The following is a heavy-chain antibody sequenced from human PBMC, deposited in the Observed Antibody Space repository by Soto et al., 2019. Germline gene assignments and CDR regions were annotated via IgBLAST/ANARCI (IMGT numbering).Heavy chain of an antibody. CDR1: GYTFTTYS. J-gene: IGHJ6*02. Sequence: SVKVSCKASGYTFTTYSMHWVRQAPGQRLEWMGWIHAGNGNTEHSQKFQGRATITRDTSASTAYLELGSLRSEDTAVYYCARAACSSTSCYNYYAYGMDVWGQGTAVTVSS. CDR3: ARAACSSTSCYNYYAYGMDV. D-gene: IGHD2-2*01. CDR2: IHAGNGNT. V-gene: IGHV1-3*01.